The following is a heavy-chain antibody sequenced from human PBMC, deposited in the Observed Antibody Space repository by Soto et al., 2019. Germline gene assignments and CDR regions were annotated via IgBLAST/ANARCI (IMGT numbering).Heavy chain of an antibody. D-gene: IGHD3-10*01. V-gene: IGHV4-31*03. CDR1: GGSISSGGDY. CDR2: IYYSGST. CDR3: ARDSTPHGSGSYYNVNWFDP. Sequence: SETLALTCTVSGGSISSGGDYWSWIRQHPGKGLEWIGYIYYSGSTYYNPSLKSRVTISVDTSKNQFSLKLSSVTAADTAVYYCARDSTPHGSGSYYNVNWFDPWGQGTLVTVSS. J-gene: IGHJ5*02.